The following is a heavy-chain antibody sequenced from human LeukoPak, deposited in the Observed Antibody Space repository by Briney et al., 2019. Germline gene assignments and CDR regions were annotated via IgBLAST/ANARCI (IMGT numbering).Heavy chain of an antibody. J-gene: IGHJ6*03. Sequence: SETLSLTCTVSGGSISSSNYYWGWIRQPPGKGLEWIGSIYYSGSTYYNPSLKSRDTISVDTPKNQFSLKLSSVTAADTAVYYCARTYHYDSSGYVHYMDVWGKGTTVTVSS. CDR2: IYYSGST. CDR3: ARTYHYDSSGYVHYMDV. CDR1: GGSISSSNYY. V-gene: IGHV4-39*01. D-gene: IGHD3-22*01.